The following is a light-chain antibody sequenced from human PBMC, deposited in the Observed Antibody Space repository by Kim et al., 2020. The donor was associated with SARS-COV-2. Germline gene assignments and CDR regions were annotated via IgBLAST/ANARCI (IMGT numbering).Light chain of an antibody. J-gene: IGLJ2*01. Sequence: VSPGQTARITCSGDALQKQYVFWYQQKPGLAPVLVIYKDTERPSGIPERFSASSSGTAVTLTISGVQTDDEADYYCQSADSSGTVVFGGGTKVTVL. CDR2: KDT. CDR3: QSADSSGTVV. V-gene: IGLV3-25*03. CDR1: ALQKQY.